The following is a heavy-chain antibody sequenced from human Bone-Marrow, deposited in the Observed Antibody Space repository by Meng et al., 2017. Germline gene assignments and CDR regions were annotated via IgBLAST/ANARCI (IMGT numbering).Heavy chain of an antibody. V-gene: IGHV3-53*01. CDR2: IYSGGST. Sequence: GESLEISCAASGFTVSSNYMSWVRQAPGKGLEWVSVIYSGGSTYYADSVKGRFTISRDNAKNPLYLQMNSLRAEDTAVYYCARESIRRLYYGMDVWGQGTMVTVSS. J-gene: IGHJ6*01. CDR3: ARESIRRLYYGMDV. CDR1: GFTVSSNY. D-gene: IGHD6-25*01.